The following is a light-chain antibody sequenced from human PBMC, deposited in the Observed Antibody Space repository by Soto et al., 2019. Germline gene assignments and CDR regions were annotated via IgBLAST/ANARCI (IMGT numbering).Light chain of an antibody. Sequence: EIVLTQSPGTLSLSPGERATLSCRASQSVSSNFLAWYQQIPGQAPRLLIYGASSRATGIPDRFSGSGSGTDFTLTLSRLEPEDFAVYYCQQYGSSPWTFGPGTKVEIK. CDR1: QSVSSNF. CDR2: GAS. V-gene: IGKV3-20*01. CDR3: QQYGSSPWT. J-gene: IGKJ1*01.